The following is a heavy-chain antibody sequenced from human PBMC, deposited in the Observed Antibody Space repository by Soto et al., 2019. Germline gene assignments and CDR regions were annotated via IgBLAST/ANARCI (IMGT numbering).Heavy chain of an antibody. J-gene: IGHJ4*02. CDR2: ISYDGSNK. CDR3: AGSSGWYLFDY. V-gene: IGHV3-30-3*01. CDR1: GFTFSSYA. Sequence: LRLSCAASGFTFSSYAMHWVRQAPGKGLEWVAVISYDGSNKYYADSVKGRFTISRDNSKNTLYLQMNSLRAEDTAVYYCAGSSGWYLFDYWGQGTLVTVSS. D-gene: IGHD6-19*01.